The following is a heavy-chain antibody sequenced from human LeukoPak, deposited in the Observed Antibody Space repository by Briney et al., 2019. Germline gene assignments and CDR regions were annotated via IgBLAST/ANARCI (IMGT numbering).Heavy chain of an antibody. CDR3: AKDQQQLLHDLYYYYYMDV. D-gene: IGHD6-13*01. Sequence: GGSLRLSCAASGFTFSSYGMSWVRQAPGKGLEWVSAISGSGGSTYYADSVKGRFTISRDNSKNTLYLQMNSLRAEDTAVYYCAKDQQQLLHDLYYYYYMDVWGKGTTVTISS. CDR1: GFTFSSYG. V-gene: IGHV3-23*01. J-gene: IGHJ6*03. CDR2: ISGSGGST.